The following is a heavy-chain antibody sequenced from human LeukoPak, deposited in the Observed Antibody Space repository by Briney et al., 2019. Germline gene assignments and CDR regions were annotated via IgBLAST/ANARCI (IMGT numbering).Heavy chain of an antibody. J-gene: IGHJ3*02. CDR2: IHHTETA. V-gene: IGHV4-38-2*01. CDR3: ARYRLYDSLTGLPDAFDI. D-gene: IGHD3-9*01. Sequence: SETLSLTCSVSGSSITGRYFWVWIRQPPGKGLEWIGHIHHTETAYYNPSLQSRVTISKDTSNDQFSLILTSVTAADTAVYYCARYRLYDSLTGLPDAFDIWGQGTMVTV. CDR1: GSSITGRYF.